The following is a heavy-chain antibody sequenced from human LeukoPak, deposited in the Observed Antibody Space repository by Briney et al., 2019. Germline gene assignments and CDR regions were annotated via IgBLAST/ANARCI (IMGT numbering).Heavy chain of an antibody. CDR2: ISASGDTT. Sequence: GGSLRLSCAASGFTFSSYAMSWVRQTPGKGLEWVSPISASGDTTDYADSVKGRFTISRDNSQNTLYLQMSSLRADDTAVYYCAKVGEYYGAGASFDYWGQGTLVTVSS. CDR3: AKVGEYYGAGASFDY. CDR1: GFTFSSYA. J-gene: IGHJ4*02. V-gene: IGHV3-23*01. D-gene: IGHD3-10*01.